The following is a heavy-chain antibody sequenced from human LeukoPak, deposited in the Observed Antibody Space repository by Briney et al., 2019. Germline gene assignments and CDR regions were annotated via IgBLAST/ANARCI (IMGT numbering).Heavy chain of an antibody. CDR1: GFTFNSYA. D-gene: IGHD1-1*01. CDR3: AKVNWNDAYYYYGMDV. J-gene: IGHJ6*02. V-gene: IGHV3-30*18. CDR2: ISYDGSNK. Sequence: GGSLRLSCAASGFTFNSYAMSWVRQAPGKGLEWVAVISYDGSNKYYADSVKGRFTISRDNSKNTLYLQMNSLRAEDTAVYYCAKVNWNDAYYYYGMDVWGQGTTVTVSS.